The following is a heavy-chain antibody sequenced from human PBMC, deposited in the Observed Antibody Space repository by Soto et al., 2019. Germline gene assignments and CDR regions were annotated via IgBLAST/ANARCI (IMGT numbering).Heavy chain of an antibody. J-gene: IGHJ6*02. V-gene: IGHV4-34*01. CDR2: INHSGST. CDR3: ARTGGMDL. Sequence: QVQLQQWGAGLLKPSETLSLTCAVYGGSFTGYYWSWLRQPPGKGPEWIGEINHSGSTKYNPCLESRVTISVGTSKNQFSLTLNSVSAADTAVYYCARTGGMDLWSQGATVSVSS. CDR1: GGSFTGYY.